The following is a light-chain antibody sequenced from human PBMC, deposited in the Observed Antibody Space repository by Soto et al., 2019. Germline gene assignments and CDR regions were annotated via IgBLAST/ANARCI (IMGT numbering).Light chain of an antibody. CDR1: SSDVGGYNY. CDR3: KSRPTRNTLV. J-gene: IGLJ3*02. CDR2: EVT. Sequence: QSVLTQPASVSGSPGQSITISCTGTSSDVGGYNYVSWYQQHPGKAPKLIIYEVTHRPSGVSSRFYGSRSGNTASLTISGLQAEDEADYYCKSRPTRNTLVFGGGTKVTVL. V-gene: IGLV2-14*01.